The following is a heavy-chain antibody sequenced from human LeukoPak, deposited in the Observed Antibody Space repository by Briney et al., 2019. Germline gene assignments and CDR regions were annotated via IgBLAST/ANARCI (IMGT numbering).Heavy chain of an antibody. CDR1: EFTFSSYA. Sequence: PGGSLRLSCAASEFTFSSYAMNWVRQATGKGLEWVSGITASGGSTYYTDSVKGRFTISRDNSKNTLFMQMNRLRDEDTALYYCAKYVGQSGSNYYGLDVWGQGTAVTVSS. D-gene: IGHD1-26*01. CDR3: AKYVGQSGSNYYGLDV. V-gene: IGHV3-23*01. J-gene: IGHJ6*02. CDR2: ITASGGST.